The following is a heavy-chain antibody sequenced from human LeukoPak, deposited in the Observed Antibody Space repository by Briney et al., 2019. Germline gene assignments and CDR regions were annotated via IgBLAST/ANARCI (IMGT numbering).Heavy chain of an antibody. CDR3: ARKSGGYYDSSTYPPPYYFDY. J-gene: IGHJ4*02. CDR2: ISYSGTT. CDR1: GGSISSYY. D-gene: IGHD3-22*01. Sequence: SETLSLTCTVSGGSISSYYWSWIRQPPGKGLEWIGYISYSGTTTYNHSLKSRVTMSVDTSRNQFSLKLTSVTAADTAVYYCARKSGGYYDSSTYPPPYYFDYWGQGTLVTVSP. V-gene: IGHV4-59*08.